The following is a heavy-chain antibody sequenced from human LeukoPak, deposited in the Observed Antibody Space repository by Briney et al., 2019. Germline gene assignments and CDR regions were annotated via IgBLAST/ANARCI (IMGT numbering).Heavy chain of an antibody. V-gene: IGHV3-48*02. CDR2: ISSSSSTI. J-gene: IGHJ4*02. CDR3: ARESPGYDYVWGSYRNLDY. D-gene: IGHD3-16*02. CDR1: GFTFSSYS. Sequence: GGSLRLSCAASGFTFSSYSMNWVRQAPGKGREWVSYISSSSSTIYYADSVKGRFTISRDNAKNSLYLQMNSLRDEDTAVYYCARESPGYDYVWGSYRNLDYWGQGTLVTVSS.